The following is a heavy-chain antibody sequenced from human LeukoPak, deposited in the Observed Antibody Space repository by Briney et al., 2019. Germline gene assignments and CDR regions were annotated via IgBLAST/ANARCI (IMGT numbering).Heavy chain of an antibody. Sequence: GGSLRLSCAASGFTFYSYGMRWLPRAPGKGLEGGSTIRGSGGSTYYADSVKGRFTLSSDNSKKILYLRINSQRAEDMHVYYCTKDPRPGAGSAGWYFDLWGRGTLVTVSS. CDR1: GFTFYSYG. CDR3: TKDPRPGAGSAGWYFDL. D-gene: IGHD1-14*01. J-gene: IGHJ2*01. CDR2: IRGSGGST. V-gene: IGHV3-23*01.